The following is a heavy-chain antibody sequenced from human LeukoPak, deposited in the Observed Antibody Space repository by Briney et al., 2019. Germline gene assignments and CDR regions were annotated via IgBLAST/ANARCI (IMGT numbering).Heavy chain of an antibody. V-gene: IGHV4-39*07. D-gene: IGHD4-17*01. J-gene: IGHJ4*02. Sequence: SETLSLTCTVSGGSISSSSYYWGWIRQPPGKGLEWIGSIYYSGSTYYNPSLKSRVAMSVDASKNQFSLRLRSVTAADTAVYYCARDPRYGDYSIWGQGTLVTVSS. CDR3: ARDPRYGDYSI. CDR2: IYYSGST. CDR1: GGSISSSSYY.